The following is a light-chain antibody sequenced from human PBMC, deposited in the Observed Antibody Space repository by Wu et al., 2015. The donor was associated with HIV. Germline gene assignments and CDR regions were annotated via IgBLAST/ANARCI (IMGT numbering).Light chain of an antibody. Sequence: EIVLTQSPGTLSLSPGERATLSCRASQSVSSNYLVWYQQKPGQAPRLLIYGASNRAAGIPDRFGGSGFGTDFTLTISRLEPEDFAVYYCQQYDGSPLTFGGGTKVEIK. J-gene: IGKJ4*01. CDR1: QSVSSNY. CDR2: GAS. CDR3: QQYDGSPLT. V-gene: IGKV3-20*01.